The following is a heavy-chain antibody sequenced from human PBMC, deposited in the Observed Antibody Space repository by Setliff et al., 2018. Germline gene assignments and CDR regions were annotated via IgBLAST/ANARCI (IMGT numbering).Heavy chain of an antibody. CDR2: INSDGSST. J-gene: IGHJ4*02. V-gene: IGHV3-74*01. Sequence: GGSLRLSCAASGFTFSSYWMHWVRQAPGKGLVWVSRINSDGSSTSYADSVKGRFTISRDNAKNTLYLQMNSLRADDTAVYYCARTCSGSGCYAGLESWGQGTLVTVSS. CDR3: ARTCSGSGCYAGLES. CDR1: GFTFSSYW. D-gene: IGHD2-15*01.